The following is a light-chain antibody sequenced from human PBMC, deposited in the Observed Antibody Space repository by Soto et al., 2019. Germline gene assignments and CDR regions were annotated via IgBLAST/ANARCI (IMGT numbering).Light chain of an antibody. CDR2: NVS. Sequence: QSALTQPASVSGSPGQSITISCTGTSSDVGGYNSVSWYQHHPGKAPKLMIYNVSNRPSGVSSRFSGSKSGNTASLTISGLQAEDEADYYCSSYTTSSTYVFAPGTKLTVL. CDR1: SSDVGGYNS. V-gene: IGLV2-14*03. CDR3: SSYTTSSTYV. J-gene: IGLJ1*01.